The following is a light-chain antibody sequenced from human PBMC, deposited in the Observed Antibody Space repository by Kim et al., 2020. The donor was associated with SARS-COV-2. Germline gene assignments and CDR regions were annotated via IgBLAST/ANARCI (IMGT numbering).Light chain of an antibody. CDR2: GNS. V-gene: IGLV1-40*01. CDR3: QSYDSSLSGVV. CDR1: GSNIGAVFG. J-gene: IGLJ2*01. Sequence: QSVLTQPPSVSGAPGQRVTISSTGSGSNIGAVFGVHWYQQLPGTAPKLLIYGNSNRPSGVPDRFSGSKSGTSASLAITGLQAEDEADYYCQSYDSSLSGVVFGGGTQLTVL.